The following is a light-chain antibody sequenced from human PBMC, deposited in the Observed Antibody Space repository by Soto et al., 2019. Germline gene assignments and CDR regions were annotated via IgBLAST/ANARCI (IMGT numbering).Light chain of an antibody. CDR3: TSYAGTYSFFYV. CDR2: EVS. Sequence: QSALTQPPSASGSPGQSVTISCTGTSSDVGGYNYVSWYQQHPGKAPKLIIYEVSKRPSGVPDRFSGSKSGNTASLTGSGLQAEDEADYYCTSYAGTYSFFYVFGTGTKLTVL. CDR1: SSDVGGYNY. V-gene: IGLV2-8*01. J-gene: IGLJ1*01.